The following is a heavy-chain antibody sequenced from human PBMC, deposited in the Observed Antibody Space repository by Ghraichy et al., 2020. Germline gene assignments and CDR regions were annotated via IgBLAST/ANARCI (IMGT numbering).Heavy chain of an antibody. D-gene: IGHD2-15*01. J-gene: IGHJ4*02. CDR3: ARGDCSGGSCYSGGADY. CDR2: INHSGNT. V-gene: IGHV4-34*01. Sequence: SQTLSLTCAVYGGSFSGYYWSWIRQPPGKGLEWIGEINHSGNTNYNPSLKSRVTISVDTSKNQFSLRLNSVTAADTAVYYCARGDCSGGSCYSGGADYWGQGTLVTVSS. CDR1: GGSFSGYY.